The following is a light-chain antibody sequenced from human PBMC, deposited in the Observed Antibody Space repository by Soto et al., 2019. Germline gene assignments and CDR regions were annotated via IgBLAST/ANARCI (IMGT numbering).Light chain of an antibody. J-gene: IGKJ1*01. CDR2: GAS. Sequence: LVMTQSPATLSLSPGERATLSCRASQSVSSNLAWYQQKPGQAPRLLIYGASTRATGIPARFSGSGSGTEFTLTISSLQSEDFAVYYCQQYNNWRTFGQGTKVDIK. V-gene: IGKV3-15*01. CDR1: QSVSSN. CDR3: QQYNNWRT.